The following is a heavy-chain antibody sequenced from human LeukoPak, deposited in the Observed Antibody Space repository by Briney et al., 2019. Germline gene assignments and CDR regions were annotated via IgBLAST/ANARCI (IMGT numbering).Heavy chain of an antibody. J-gene: IGHJ4*02. CDR3: AGSLGYCTSNVCYLKY. D-gene: IGHD2-8*01. CDR2: MNPNSGNT. Sequence: EASVKVSCKASGYTFTSYDINWVRQATGQGLEWMGWMNPNSGNTGYAQKFQGRVTITRNTSISTAYMELSSLRSDDTAVYYCAGSLGYCTSNVCYLKYWGQGTLVTVSS. V-gene: IGHV1-8*03. CDR1: GYTFTSYD.